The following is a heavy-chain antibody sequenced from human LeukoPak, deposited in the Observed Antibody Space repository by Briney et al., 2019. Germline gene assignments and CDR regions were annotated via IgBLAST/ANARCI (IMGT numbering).Heavy chain of an antibody. CDR3: GRWLVILDAFDV. V-gene: IGHV4-39*01. CDR2: FYYSGNT. J-gene: IGHJ3*01. D-gene: IGHD6-19*01. CDR1: GGSVSSSSYY. Sequence: SETLSLTCTVSGGSVSSSSYYWGWIRQPPGKGLEWIGSFYYSGNTYYNPSLKSRLTISVDTSKNQFSLKLSSVTAADTAVYYCGRWLVILDAFDVWGQGTMVTVSS.